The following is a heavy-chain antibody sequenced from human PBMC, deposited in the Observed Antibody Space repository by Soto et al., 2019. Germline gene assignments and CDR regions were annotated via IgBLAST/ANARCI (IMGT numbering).Heavy chain of an antibody. V-gene: IGHV3-11*01. CDR2: ISSRSDTI. CDR1: GFTFRDYY. D-gene: IGHD3-16*01. Sequence: ESGGGLVKPGGSLKLSCVASGFTFRDYYMTWIRQAPGKGLEWVSYISSRSDTIYYADSVRGRFTISRDNSQQSVYLQMESLRAGDTGMYYCATDWGLNWGQGALVTVSS. CDR3: ATDWGLN. J-gene: IGHJ4*02.